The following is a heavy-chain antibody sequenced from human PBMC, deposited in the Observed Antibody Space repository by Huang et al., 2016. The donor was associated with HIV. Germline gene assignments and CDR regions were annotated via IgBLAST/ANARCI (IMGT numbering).Heavy chain of an antibody. CDR3: ARLPGSITMIRGVITDPY. Sequence: QLQLQESGPGLVKPSATLSLTCTVSGGSIRSDNYYWGWIRQPPGKGLEWIGSLYYSGGTYDNPSLKSRLNITVDTSKNHFYLRMRSVTAADTAVYYCARLPGSITMIRGVITDPYWGQGTLVTVSS. CDR2: LYYSGGT. D-gene: IGHD3-10*01. J-gene: IGHJ4*02. V-gene: IGHV4-39*02. CDR1: GGSIRSDNYY.